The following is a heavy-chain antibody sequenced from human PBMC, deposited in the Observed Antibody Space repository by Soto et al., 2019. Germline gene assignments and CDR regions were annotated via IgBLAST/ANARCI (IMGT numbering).Heavy chain of an antibody. CDR3: ASGGTVDTAMAVDY. CDR1: GYTFTSYY. J-gene: IGHJ4*02. D-gene: IGHD5-18*01. CDR2: INPSGGST. Sequence: QVQLVQSGAEVKKPGASVKVSCKASGYTFTSYYMHWVRQAPGQGLEWMGIINPSGGSTSYAQKCQGAVTMPRDTSTSTVYMELSSLRSEDTAVYYCASGGTVDTAMAVDYWGQGTLVTVSS. V-gene: IGHV1-46*03.